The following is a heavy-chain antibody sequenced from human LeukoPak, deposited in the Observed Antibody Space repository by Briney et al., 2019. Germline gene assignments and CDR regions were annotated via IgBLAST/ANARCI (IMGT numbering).Heavy chain of an antibody. CDR2: ISGYGGST. CDR1: GFTFSSYV. CDR3: AKDPRGSHNWLDP. V-gene: IGHV3-23*01. Sequence: GGSLRLSCAASGFTFSSYVMYWVRQAPGKGLEWVSSISGYGGSTYYADSVKGRFTISRDNSKNTLYLQMNSLGADDTAVYFCAKDPRGSHNWLDPWGQGTLVTVSS. D-gene: IGHD1-26*01. J-gene: IGHJ5*02.